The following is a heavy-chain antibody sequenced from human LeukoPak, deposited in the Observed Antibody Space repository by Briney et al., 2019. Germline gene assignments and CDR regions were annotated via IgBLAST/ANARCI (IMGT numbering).Heavy chain of an antibody. D-gene: IGHD2-15*01. CDR3: ATDMVGYCGGVTCYSEAY. Sequence: GASVKVSCKVSGYSLTELSMHWVRQAPGKGLEWMGGFDPEAGKTIYAQNLHGRLTVTDDTSTDTAYMQLSSLRSEDTAVYYCATDMVGYCGGVTCYSEAYWGQGTLVTVSS. CDR1: GYSLTELS. J-gene: IGHJ4*02. CDR2: FDPEAGKT. V-gene: IGHV1-24*01.